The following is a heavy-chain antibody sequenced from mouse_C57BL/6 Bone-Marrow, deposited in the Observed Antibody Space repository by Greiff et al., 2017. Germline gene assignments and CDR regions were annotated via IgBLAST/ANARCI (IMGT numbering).Heavy chain of an antibody. CDR2: INPNNGGT. Sequence: VQLQQPGPELVKPGASVKISCKASGYTFTDYYMNWVKQSHGKSLEWIGDINPNNGGTSYNQKFKGKATLTVDKSSSTAYMELRSLTSEDSAVYYCARGRYIDVWGTGTTVTVAS. CDR3: ARGRYIDV. CDR1: GYTFTDYY. V-gene: IGHV1-26*01. J-gene: IGHJ1*03.